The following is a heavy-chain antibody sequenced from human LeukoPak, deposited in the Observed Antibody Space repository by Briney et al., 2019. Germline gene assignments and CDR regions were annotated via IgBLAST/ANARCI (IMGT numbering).Heavy chain of an antibody. CDR1: GYTLTELS. CDR3: ATGGRYSSSVGDY. J-gene: IGHJ4*02. D-gene: IGHD6-6*01. V-gene: IGHV1-24*01. CDR2: FDPEDGET. Sequence: ASVKVPCKVSGYTLTELSMHWVRQAPGKGLEWMGGFDPEDGETIYAQKFQGRVTMTEDTSTDTAYMELSSLRSEDTAVYYCATGGRYSSSVGDYWGQGTLVTVSS.